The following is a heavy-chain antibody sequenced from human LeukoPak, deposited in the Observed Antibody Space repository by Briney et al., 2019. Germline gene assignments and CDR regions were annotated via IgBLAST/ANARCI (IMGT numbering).Heavy chain of an antibody. CDR3: ARGFLAVTGTSDY. D-gene: IGHD6-19*01. Sequence: GGSLRLSCAASGFTFSSYTMNWVRQAPGKRLEWVSYISSSSSTIYYADSVKGRFTISRDNARNSLYLQMNSLRDEDTAVYYCARGFLAVTGTSDYWGQGTLVTVSS. CDR2: ISSSSSTI. CDR1: GFTFSSYT. J-gene: IGHJ4*02. V-gene: IGHV3-48*02.